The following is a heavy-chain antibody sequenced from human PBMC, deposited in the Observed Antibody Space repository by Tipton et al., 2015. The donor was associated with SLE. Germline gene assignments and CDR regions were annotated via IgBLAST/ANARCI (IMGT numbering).Heavy chain of an antibody. Sequence: TLSLTCTASGGSISSSYYWGWIRQSPGKGLEWIGSISYTGSTYYNPSLKSRVTISVDTSKNQFTLKLSSVTAADTAVYYCAREDVGVMVEASFDIWGQGTVVTVSS. V-gene: IGHV4-39*06. D-gene: IGHD2-15*01. J-gene: IGHJ3*02. CDR2: ISYTGST. CDR3: AREDVGVMVEASFDI. CDR1: GGSISSSYY.